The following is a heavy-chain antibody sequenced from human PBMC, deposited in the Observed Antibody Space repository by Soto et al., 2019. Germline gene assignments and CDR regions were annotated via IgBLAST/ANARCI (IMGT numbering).Heavy chain of an antibody. CDR1: GYTFTGYY. J-gene: IGHJ3*02. V-gene: IGHV1-2*02. CDR3: ARDDGQSRDIFDI. CDR2: LNPNSGGT. Sequence: AASVKVSCKASGYTFTGYYIHWLRQSPGQGLEWMGWLNPNSGGTTYAEKFQGRVTMTRDTSISTAYMELSRLGSDDTAVYYCARDDGQSRDIFDIWGQGTMVTVSS. D-gene: IGHD2-15*01.